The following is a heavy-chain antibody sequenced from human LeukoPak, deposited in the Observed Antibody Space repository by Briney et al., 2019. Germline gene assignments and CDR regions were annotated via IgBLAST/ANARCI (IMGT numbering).Heavy chain of an antibody. CDR2: ISGSGGST. Sequence: PGGSLRLSCAASGFTFSSYAMCWVRQAPGKGLEWVSAISGSGGSTYYADSVKGRFTISRDISKNTLYLQMNSLRAEDTAVYYCAKGPHLDIAARPYFDYWGQGTLVTVSS. D-gene: IGHD6-6*01. CDR3: AKGPHLDIAARPYFDY. J-gene: IGHJ4*02. V-gene: IGHV3-23*01. CDR1: GFTFSSYA.